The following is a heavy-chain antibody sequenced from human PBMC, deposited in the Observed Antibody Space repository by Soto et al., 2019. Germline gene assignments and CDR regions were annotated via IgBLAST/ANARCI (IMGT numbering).Heavy chain of an antibody. CDR1: SASFGGYY. D-gene: IGHD3-10*01. CDR2: INHSGST. CDR3: ARVSGIYYYGMDV. Sequence: TLSLTCAINSASFGGYYWSWIRQPPGKGLEWIGEINHSGSTNYNPSLKSRVTISVDTSKNQFSLKLSSVTAADTAVYYCARVSGIYYYGMDVWGQGTTVT. V-gene: IGHV4-34*01. J-gene: IGHJ6*02.